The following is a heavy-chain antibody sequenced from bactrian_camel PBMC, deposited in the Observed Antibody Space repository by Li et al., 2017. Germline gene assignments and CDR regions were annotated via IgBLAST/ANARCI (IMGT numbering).Heavy chain of an antibody. J-gene: IGHJ4*01. CDR3: AASSVLYWFGGSCLGYEYKY. D-gene: IGHD2*01. V-gene: IGHV3S31*01. CDR1: GFTFSNYA. Sequence: VQLVESGGDLAQPGGSLRLSCVASGFTFSNYAMSWVRQPPGKGLEWVSVIHFGGRTDYADTVKGRFTISKDNAKNTLYLQMNSLKPEDTAMYYCAASSVLYWFGGSCLGYEYKYWGQGTQVTVS. CDR2: IHFGGRT.